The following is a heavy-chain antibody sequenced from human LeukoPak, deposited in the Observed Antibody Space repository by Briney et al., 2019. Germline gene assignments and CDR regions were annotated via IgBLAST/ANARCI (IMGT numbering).Heavy chain of an antibody. CDR1: GGSIASNS. CDR2: IYYSGTT. D-gene: IGHD6-13*01. CDR3: ARRSSSWKNWFDP. J-gene: IGHJ5*02. Sequence: SETLSLTGTVSGGSIASNSWTWIRQPPGKGLEWIGYIYYSGTTNYNPSLKSRVTMSVDMSKNQFSLKLSSVTAADTAVYYCARRSSSWKNWFDPWGQGTLVTVSS. V-gene: IGHV4-59*01.